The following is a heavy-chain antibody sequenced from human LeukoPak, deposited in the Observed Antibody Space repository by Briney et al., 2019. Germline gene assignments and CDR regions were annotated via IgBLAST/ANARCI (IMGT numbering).Heavy chain of an antibody. V-gene: IGHV5-51*01. CDR2: IYPGDSDT. Sequence: GESLKISCKGSGYSFTSYWIGWVRQMPGKGLEWMGIIYPGDSDTRYSPSFQGQVTISADKSISTAYLQWSSLKASDTAMYYCARQPMRQWELPHDAFDIWGQGTMVTVSS. D-gene: IGHD1-26*01. CDR1: GYSFTSYW. J-gene: IGHJ3*02. CDR3: ARQPMRQWELPHDAFDI.